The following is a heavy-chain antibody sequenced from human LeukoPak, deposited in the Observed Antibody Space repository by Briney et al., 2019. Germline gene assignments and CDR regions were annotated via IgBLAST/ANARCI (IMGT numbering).Heavy chain of an antibody. Sequence: ASVKVSCKAFGGTFISYAISWVRQAPGQGLEWMGGIIPIFGTANYAQKFQGRVTITADESTSTAYMELSSLRSEDTAVYYCALYSSGWYVGRSYYYYGMDVWGQGTTVTVSS. CDR3: ALYSSGWYVGRSYYYYGMDV. CDR2: IIPIFGTA. V-gene: IGHV1-69*01. D-gene: IGHD6-19*01. J-gene: IGHJ6*02. CDR1: GGTFISYA.